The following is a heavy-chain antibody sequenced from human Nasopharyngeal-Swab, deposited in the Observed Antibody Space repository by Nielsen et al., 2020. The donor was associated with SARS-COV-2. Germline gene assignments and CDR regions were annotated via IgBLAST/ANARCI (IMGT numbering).Heavy chain of an antibody. J-gene: IGHJ3*02. CDR2: IIPIFGTA. CDR1: GGTFSSYA. D-gene: IGHD3/OR15-3a*01. Sequence: SVKVSCKASGGTFSSYAISWVRQAPGQGLEWMGGIIPIFGTANYAQKFQGRVTITADESTSAAYMELSSLRSEDTAVYYCASWTGDDAFDIWGQGTMVTVSS. CDR3: ASWTGDDAFDI. V-gene: IGHV1-69*13.